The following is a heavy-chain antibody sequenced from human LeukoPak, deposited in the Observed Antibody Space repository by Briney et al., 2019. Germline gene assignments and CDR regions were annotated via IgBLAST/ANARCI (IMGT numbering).Heavy chain of an antibody. CDR1: GFSFSSSW. J-gene: IGHJ6*02. Sequence: GGSLRLSCAASGFSFSSSWTHWVRQTPGTGLVWVSRINSDGSTTNYADSVKGRFTISRDSAMSTLYLQMNSLRAEDTAVYYCARDFGPYGMDVWGQGTTVTVSS. D-gene: IGHD3-16*01. CDR2: INSDGSTT. V-gene: IGHV3-74*01. CDR3: ARDFGPYGMDV.